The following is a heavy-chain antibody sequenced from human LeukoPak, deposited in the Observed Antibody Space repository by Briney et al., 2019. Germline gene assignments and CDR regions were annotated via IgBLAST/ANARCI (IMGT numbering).Heavy chain of an antibody. V-gene: IGHV1-8*03. CDR1: GYTFTSYD. J-gene: IGHJ4*02. CDR3: ARDYLASSGYSAWGY. Sequence: ASAKVSCKASGYTFTSYDINWVRQATGQGLEWMGWMNPNSGNTGYAQKFQGRVTITRNTSISTAYMELSSLRSEDTAVYYCARDYLASSGYSAWGYWGQGTLVTVSS. D-gene: IGHD3-22*01. CDR2: MNPNSGNT.